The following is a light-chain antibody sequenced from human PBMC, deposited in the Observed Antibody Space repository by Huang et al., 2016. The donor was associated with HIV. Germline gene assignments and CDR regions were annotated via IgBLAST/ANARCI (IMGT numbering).Light chain of an antibody. CDR2: MAS. CDR1: RSLLFASNSKNF. CDR3: QQFYNMPYT. Sequence: DILLTQPPDSLAVSLGERATLTCRSSRSLLFASNSKNFLALYQQKPGQSPKLLMYMASVRESGVPERFTGSGSGTEFTLTIASLQAEDVAVYYCQQFYNMPYTFGRGTRLEI. V-gene: IGKV4-1*01. J-gene: IGKJ2*01.